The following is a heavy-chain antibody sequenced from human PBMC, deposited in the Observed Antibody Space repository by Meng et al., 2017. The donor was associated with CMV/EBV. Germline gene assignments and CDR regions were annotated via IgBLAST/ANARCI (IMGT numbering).Heavy chain of an antibody. CDR2: INHSGST. CDR1: GGSFSGYY. J-gene: IGHJ6*02. D-gene: IGHD3-9*01. CDR3: ARSRVGYDILTGSTYYYYYGMDV. V-gene: IGHV4-34*01. Sequence: SETLSLTCAVYGGSFSGYYWSWIRQPPGKGLEWIGEINHSGSTNYNPSLKSRVTISVDTSKNQFSLKLSSVTAADTAVYYCARSRVGYDILTGSTYYYYYGMDVWGQGTTVTVSS.